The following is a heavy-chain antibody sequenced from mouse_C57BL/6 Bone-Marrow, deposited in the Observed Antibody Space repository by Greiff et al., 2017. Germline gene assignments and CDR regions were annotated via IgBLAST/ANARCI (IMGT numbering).Heavy chain of an antibody. Sequence: EVQLVESGGGLVKPGGSLKLSCAASGFTFSSYAMSWVRQTPEKRLEWVATISDGGSYTYYPDNVKGRFTISRDNAKNNLYLQMSHLKSEDTAMYYCAREDDGDWYFDVWGTGTTVTVSS. CDR2: ISDGGSYT. J-gene: IGHJ1*03. CDR1: GFTFSSYA. D-gene: IGHD2-12*01. V-gene: IGHV5-4*01. CDR3: AREDDGDWYFDV.